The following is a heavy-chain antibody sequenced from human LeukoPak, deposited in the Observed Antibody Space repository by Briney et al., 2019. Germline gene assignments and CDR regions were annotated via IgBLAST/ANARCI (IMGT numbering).Heavy chain of an antibody. J-gene: IGHJ5*02. CDR1: GGTVSSYA. CDR2: IIPILGVA. Sequence: ASVKLSIKAAGGTVSSYAISWGRQPPGQGLEWMGRIIPILGVANYAQKFQGRVTITADKSTSTAYIELSSLRSEDTAVYYCARDFDWFFDWGQGTLVTVSS. CDR3: ARDFDWFFD. V-gene: IGHV1-69*04. D-gene: IGHD3-3*01.